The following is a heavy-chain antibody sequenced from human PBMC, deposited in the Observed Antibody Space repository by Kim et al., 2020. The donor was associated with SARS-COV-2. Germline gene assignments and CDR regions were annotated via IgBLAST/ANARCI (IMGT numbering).Heavy chain of an antibody. D-gene: IGHD2-2*01. CDR1: GFSFSTYD. CDR2: ITGRDGST. J-gene: IGHJ4*02. Sequence: GGSLRLSCAASGFSFSTYDMSWVRQAPEKGLEWVSAITGRDGSTFYADSVKGRFIISRDNSRNTLFLQLNSLRAEDTALYYCARESSRRADYWGQGTLSPPPQ. V-gene: IGHV3-23*01. CDR3: ARESSRRADY.